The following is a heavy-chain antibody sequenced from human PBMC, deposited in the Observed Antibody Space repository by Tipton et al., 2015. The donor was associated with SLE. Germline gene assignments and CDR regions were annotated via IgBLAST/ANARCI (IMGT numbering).Heavy chain of an antibody. Sequence: TLSLTCNVSGGSITSHYWSWIRQPPGKGLEWIGYVDYIGSTNYNPSLKSRVTISIDTSKNQFSLKLSSVTAADTAVYYCAREERIAAAGRLYYYYAMDVWGQGTTVTVSS. V-gene: IGHV4-59*11. D-gene: IGHD6-13*01. CDR1: GGSITSHY. CDR3: AREERIAAAGRLYYYYAMDV. J-gene: IGHJ6*02. CDR2: VDYIGST.